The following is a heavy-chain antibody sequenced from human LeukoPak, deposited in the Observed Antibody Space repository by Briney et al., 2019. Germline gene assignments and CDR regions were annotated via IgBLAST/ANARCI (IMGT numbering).Heavy chain of an antibody. CDR3: ARRVRIAAAGRFDP. CDR2: INHSGST. J-gene: IGHJ5*02. CDR1: GVSLSGYY. V-gene: IGHV4-34*01. D-gene: IGHD6-13*01. Sequence: SETLSLTCAVYGVSLSGYYWSWLRQPPGKGLEWLGEINHSGSTNYNPSLKSRVTISVDTSKNQFSLKLSSVTAADTAVYYCARRVRIAAAGRFDPWGQGTLVTVSS.